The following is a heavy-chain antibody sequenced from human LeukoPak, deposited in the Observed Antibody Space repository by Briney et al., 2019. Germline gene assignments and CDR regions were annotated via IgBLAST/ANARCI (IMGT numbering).Heavy chain of an antibody. CDR2: INSDGSST. J-gene: IGHJ6*02. V-gene: IGHV3-74*01. CDR1: GFTLSSYW. CDR3: AKPPPAEAHFYYGMDV. Sequence: QPGGALILSCAAPGFTLSSYWMHTVRRATGKGVFWVSLINSDGSSTIYADSVKGRFTLSRDNSKNTLYLQMNSLGAEDTAVYYCAKPPPAEAHFYYGMDVWGQGTTVTVSS.